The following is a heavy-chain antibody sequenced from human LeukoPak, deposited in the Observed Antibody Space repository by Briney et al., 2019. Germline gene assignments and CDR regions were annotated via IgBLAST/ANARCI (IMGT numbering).Heavy chain of an antibody. J-gene: IGHJ4*02. CDR3: AFLQPDYYRSGAYPGHFDY. CDR1: GFTFSSYE. CDR2: MSFSGSST. D-gene: IGHD3-10*01. V-gene: IGHV3-48*03. Sequence: GGSLRLSCVASGFTFSSYEMNWVRQAPGRGLEWVSYMSFSGSSTYYADSVKGRFTISRDNAKNTLYLQMTNLRAEDTAVYYCAFLQPDYYRSGAYPGHFDYWGQGTLVTVSP.